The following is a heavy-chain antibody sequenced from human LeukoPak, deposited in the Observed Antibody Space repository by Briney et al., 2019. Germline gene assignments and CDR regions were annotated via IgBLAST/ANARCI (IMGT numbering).Heavy chain of an antibody. D-gene: IGHD3-16*01. CDR3: ARTTGGRLLIDY. CDR1: GGSISSYY. J-gene: IGHJ4*02. Sequence: SETLSLTCTVSGGSISSYYWGWIRQPPGKGLEWIGSIYYSGSTYYNPSLKSQVTISVDTSKNQFSLKLSSVTAADTAVYYCARTTGGRLLIDYWGQGTLVTVSS. CDR2: IYYSGST. V-gene: IGHV4-39*01.